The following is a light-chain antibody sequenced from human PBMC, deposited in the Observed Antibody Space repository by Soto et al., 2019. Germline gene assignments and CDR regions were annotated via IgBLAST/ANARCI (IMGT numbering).Light chain of an antibody. Sequence: DIQMTQSPSTLSASVGDRVTIPCRASQSINTWWAWYQQRPGRAPRLLIYDASTLSSGVPSRFSGSGSGTEFTLTISSLQPDDFATYFCLQYNSYSSWTFGQGTQVDI. V-gene: IGKV1-5*01. CDR1: QSINTW. CDR2: DAS. J-gene: IGKJ1*01. CDR3: LQYNSYSSWT.